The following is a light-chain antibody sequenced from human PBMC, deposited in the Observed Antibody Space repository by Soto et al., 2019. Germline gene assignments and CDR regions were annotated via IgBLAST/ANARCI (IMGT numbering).Light chain of an antibody. CDR2: DAS. CDR3: QQCSYSPLT. V-gene: IGKV3-20*01. CDR1: QSVGNNY. Sequence: IVLTQSPGTLSLSPGERATLSCRASQSVGNNYLAWFQQKPGQPPRLLIDDASSRAPGNPDRFSGSGSGTDFTLTISRLEPEDVAVYYCQQCSYSPLTCGGGTKVEIK. J-gene: IGKJ4*01.